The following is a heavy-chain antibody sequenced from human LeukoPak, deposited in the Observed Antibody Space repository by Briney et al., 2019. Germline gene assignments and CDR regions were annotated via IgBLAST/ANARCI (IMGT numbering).Heavy chain of an antibody. CDR3: ARGGNRLDY. CDR2: IHYSGST. D-gene: IGHD4-23*01. CDR1: GGSINSYY. Sequence: SETLSLTCTVSGGSINSYYWSWIRQPPGKGLEWIGYIHYSGSTNYNPSLKSRVTISVDTSKNQFSLKLSSVTAADTAVYYCARGGNRLDYWGQGTLVTVSS. V-gene: IGHV4-59*01. J-gene: IGHJ4*02.